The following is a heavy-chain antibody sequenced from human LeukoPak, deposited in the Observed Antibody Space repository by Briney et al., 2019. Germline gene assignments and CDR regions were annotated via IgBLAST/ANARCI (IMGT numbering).Heavy chain of an antibody. CDR1: GYSISSGYY. Sequence: SETLSLTCTVSGYSISSGYYWGWIRQPPGKGLEWIGSIYHSGSTYYNPSLKSRVTISVDTSKNQFSLKLSSVTAADTAVYYCARERYFDLLLEDFDYWGQGTLVTVSS. D-gene: IGHD3-9*01. J-gene: IGHJ4*02. CDR2: IYHSGST. CDR3: ARERYFDLLLEDFDY. V-gene: IGHV4-38-2*02.